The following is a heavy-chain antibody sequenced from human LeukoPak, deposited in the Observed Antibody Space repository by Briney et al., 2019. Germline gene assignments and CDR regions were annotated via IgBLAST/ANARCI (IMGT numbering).Heavy chain of an antibody. CDR2: IHSSGST. CDR1: GGSLSGHF. CDR3: ARDPGDTDWYNFDF. D-gene: IGHD3-9*01. Sequence: SETLSLTCTVSGGSLSGHFWSWFRRPPGKGLENIGYIHSSGSTNYNPSYKSRVTVSLEMSKNQFSLSLSSVTAADTAVYYCARDPGDTDWYNFDFWGHGILVTVSS. J-gene: IGHJ4*01. V-gene: IGHV4-59*11.